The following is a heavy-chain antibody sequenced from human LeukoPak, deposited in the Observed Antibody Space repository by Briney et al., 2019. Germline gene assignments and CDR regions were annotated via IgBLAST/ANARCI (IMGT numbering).Heavy chain of an antibody. CDR3: AGDLTFGGSYLFDY. D-gene: IGHD1-26*01. CDR2: IWYDGSNK. CDR1: GFTFSSYG. V-gene: IGHV3-33*01. Sequence: PGGSLRLSCAASGFTFSSYGMHWVRQAPGKGLEWVAVIWYDGSNKYYADSVKGRFTISRDNSKNTLYLQMNSLRAEDTAVYYCAGDLTFGGSYLFDYWGQGTLVTVSS. J-gene: IGHJ4*02.